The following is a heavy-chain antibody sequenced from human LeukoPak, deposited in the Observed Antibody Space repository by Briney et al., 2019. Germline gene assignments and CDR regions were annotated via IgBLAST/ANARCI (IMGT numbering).Heavy chain of an antibody. CDR3: AKDLGLWFGELGGAFDI. J-gene: IGHJ3*02. D-gene: IGHD3-10*01. V-gene: IGHV3-9*03. CDR2: ISWNSGSI. Sequence: GGSLRLSCAASGFTFDDYTMDWVRQAPGKGVGWVSGISWNSGSIGYADSAKVRFTISRAHAKNSLYLQMSSLRAEDMALYYCAKDLGLWFGELGGAFDIWGQGTMVTVSS. CDR1: GFTFDDYT.